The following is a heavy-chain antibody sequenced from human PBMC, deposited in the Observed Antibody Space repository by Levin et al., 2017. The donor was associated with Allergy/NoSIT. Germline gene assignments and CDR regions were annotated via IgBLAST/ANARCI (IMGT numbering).Heavy chain of an antibody. CDR2: FHNGGNI. J-gene: IGHJ2*01. V-gene: IGHV4-4*07. CDR1: GGSINNYY. D-gene: IGHD3-16*02. CDR3: TRDRLIAPRWFEP. Sequence: SEILSLTCTVSGGSINNYYWSWIRQSAGKGLEWIGRFHNGGNINYNPSLKSRVTMSVDTSKKQFSLKLKSVTAADTALYFCTRDRLIAPRWFEPWGRGTLVTVSS.